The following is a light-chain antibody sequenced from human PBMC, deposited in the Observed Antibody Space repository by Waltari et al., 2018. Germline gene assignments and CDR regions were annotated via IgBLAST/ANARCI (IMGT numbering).Light chain of an antibody. CDR1: SSDVGGYNY. V-gene: IGLV2-14*01. J-gene: IGLJ2*01. Sequence: QSALTQPASVSGSPGQSITISCTGTSSDVGGYNYVSWSQQYPGTVPKLMIYAVSKWPSGVSNRFSGSKSGNTASLTISGLQAEDEVDYYCSSYTSSNTVIFGGGTKLTVL. CDR3: SSYTSSNTVI. CDR2: AVS.